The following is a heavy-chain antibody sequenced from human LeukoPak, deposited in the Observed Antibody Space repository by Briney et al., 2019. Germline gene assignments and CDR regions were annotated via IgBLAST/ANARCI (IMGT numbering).Heavy chain of an antibody. D-gene: IGHD6-6*01. V-gene: IGHV4-34*01. J-gene: IGHJ4*02. CDR3: ARGQGERTRSSPYYFDY. CDR2: INHSGST. CDR1: GGSFSGYY. Sequence: PSETLSLTCAVYGGSFSGYYWSWIRQPPGKGLEWVGEINHSGSTNYNPSLKSRVTISVDTSKNQFSLKLSSVTDADTAVYYRARGQGERTRSSPYYFDYWGQGTLATVSS.